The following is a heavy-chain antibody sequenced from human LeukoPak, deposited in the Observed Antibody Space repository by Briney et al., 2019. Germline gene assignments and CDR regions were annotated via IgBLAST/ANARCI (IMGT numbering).Heavy chain of an antibody. CDR2: ISWNSGSI. D-gene: IGHD3-22*01. J-gene: IGHJ4*02. V-gene: IGHV3-9*01. CDR3: AKDIVSYYDSSGPFDY. Sequence: TFXXXAMHWXXXXPGKGLEWVSGISWNSGSIGYADSVKGRFTISRDNAKNSLYLQMNSLRTEDTALYYCAKDIVSYYDSSGPFDYWGQGTLVTVSS. CDR1: TFXXXA.